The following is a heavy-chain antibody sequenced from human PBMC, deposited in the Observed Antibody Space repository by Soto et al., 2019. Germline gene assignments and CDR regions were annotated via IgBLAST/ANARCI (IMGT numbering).Heavy chain of an antibody. CDR2: ISGSGGST. D-gene: IGHD6-6*01. CDR1: GFTFSSYA. Sequence: GGSLRLSCAASGFTFSSYAMSWVRQAPGKGLEWVSAISGSGGSTYYTDSVKGRFTISRDNSKNTLYLQMNSLRAEDTAVYYCAKDLAGGVAARIDYWGQGTLVTLSS. V-gene: IGHV3-23*01. CDR3: AKDLAGGVAARIDY. J-gene: IGHJ4*02.